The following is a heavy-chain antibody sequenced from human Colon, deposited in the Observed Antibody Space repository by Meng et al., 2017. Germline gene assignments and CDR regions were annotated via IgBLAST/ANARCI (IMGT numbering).Heavy chain of an antibody. V-gene: IGHV1-69*05. D-gene: IGHD3-10*01. Sequence: QVQLVQSGAGVKKPGCSVKVSCKASGGTFSSYAISWVRQAPGQGLEWMGGIIPIFGTANYAQKFQGRVTITTDESTSTAYMELSSLRSEDTAVYYCARLYGSGSYYKGWFDPWGQGTLVTVSS. CDR3: ARLYGSGSYYKGWFDP. CDR1: GGTFSSYA. J-gene: IGHJ5*02. CDR2: IIPIFGTA.